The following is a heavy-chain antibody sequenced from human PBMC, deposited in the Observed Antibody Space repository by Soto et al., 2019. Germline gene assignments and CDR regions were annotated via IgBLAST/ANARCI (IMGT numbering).Heavy chain of an antibody. V-gene: IGHV3-53*01. CDR2: IYSGGST. Sequence: PGGSLRLSCAASGFTVSSNYMSWVRQAPGKGLEWVSVIYSGGSTYYADSVKGRFTISRDNSKNTLYLQMNSLRAEDTAGYYCAKGRVGDTFDYRGQGTLVTVSS. J-gene: IGHJ4*02. CDR3: AKGRVGDTFDY. CDR1: GFTVSSNY. D-gene: IGHD1-26*01.